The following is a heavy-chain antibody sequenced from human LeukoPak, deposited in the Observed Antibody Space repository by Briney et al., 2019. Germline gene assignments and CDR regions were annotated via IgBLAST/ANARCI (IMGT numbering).Heavy chain of an antibody. CDR2: INSDGSST. CDR3: VVFGAGDGGFDI. J-gene: IGHJ3*02. D-gene: IGHD3-10*01. CDR1: GVTISSYW. V-gene: IGHV3-74*01. Sequence: GGSLRLSCAASGVTISSYWMHWVRQAPGKGLVWVSRINSDGSSTSYADSVKGRFTISRDNAKNTLYLQVNSLRAEDTAVYYCVVFGAGDGGFDIWGQGTMVTVSS.